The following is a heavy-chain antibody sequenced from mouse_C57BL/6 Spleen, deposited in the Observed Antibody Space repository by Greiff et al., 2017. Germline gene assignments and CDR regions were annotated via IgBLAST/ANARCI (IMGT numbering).Heavy chain of an antibody. CDR2: ISYYGSN. D-gene: IGHD2-4*01. CDR3: GREEGLRWYFDV. Sequence: ESGPGLVKPSQSLSLTCSVTGYSIPSGYYWNWIRQFPGNKLEWMGYISYYGSNNHNPSLKNRISITRDTSKNQYILKLNSVTTEDTATYYCGREEGLRWYFDVWGTGTTVTVSS. V-gene: IGHV3-6*01. J-gene: IGHJ1*03. CDR1: GYSIPSGYY.